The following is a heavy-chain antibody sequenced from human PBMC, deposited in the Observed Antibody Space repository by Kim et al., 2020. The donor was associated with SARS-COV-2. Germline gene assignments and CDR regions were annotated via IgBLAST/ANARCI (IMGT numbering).Heavy chain of an antibody. CDR2: YI. Sequence: YIYYADSVKGRFTISRDNAKNSLYLQMNSLRAEDTAVYYCVGSGQDAFDIWGQGTMVTVSS. CDR3: VGSGQDAFDI. J-gene: IGHJ3*02. V-gene: IGHV3-21*01. D-gene: IGHD3-3*01.